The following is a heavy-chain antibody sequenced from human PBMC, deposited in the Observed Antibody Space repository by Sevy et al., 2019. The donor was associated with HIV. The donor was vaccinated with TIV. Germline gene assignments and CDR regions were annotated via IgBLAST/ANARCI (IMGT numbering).Heavy chain of an antibody. V-gene: IGHV4-34*01. CDR3: ARGFYPSGTYYFFDY. D-gene: IGHD1-26*01. CDR1: GESFSGYY. J-gene: IGHJ4*02. CDR2: VNHSETT. Sequence: SETLSLTCAVYGESFSGYYWSWIRQTPEEGLEWIGEVNHSETTNYNPSLKSRVTISMDPSKNQFSLKLTSVTAADTAVYYCARGFYPSGTYYFFDYWGRGTLVTVSS.